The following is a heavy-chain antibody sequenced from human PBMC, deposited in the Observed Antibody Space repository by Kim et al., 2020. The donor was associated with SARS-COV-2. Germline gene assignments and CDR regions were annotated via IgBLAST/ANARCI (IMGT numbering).Heavy chain of an antibody. CDR3: AKDQGSSWYGFDY. J-gene: IGHJ4*02. D-gene: IGHD6-13*01. CDR1: GFTFDDYA. Sequence: GGSLRLSCAASGFTFDDYAMHWVRQAPGKGLEWVSGISWNRGSIGYADSVKGRFTISRDNAKNSLYLQMNSLRAEDTALYYCAKDQGSSWYGFDYWGQGTLVTVSS. V-gene: IGHV3-9*01. CDR2: ISWNRGSI.